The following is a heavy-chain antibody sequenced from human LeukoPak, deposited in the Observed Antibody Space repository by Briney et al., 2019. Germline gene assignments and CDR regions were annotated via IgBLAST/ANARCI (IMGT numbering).Heavy chain of an antibody. D-gene: IGHD3-22*01. CDR3: AKRGVVIRVILVGFHKEANYFDS. CDR2: ISDSGGRT. J-gene: IGHJ4*02. CDR1: GITLSNYG. V-gene: IGHV3-23*01. Sequence: PGGSLRLSCAVSGITLSNYGMSWVRQAPGKGLEWVAGISDSGGRTNYADSVKGRFTISRDNPKNTLYLQMNCLRVEDTAVYFCAKRGVVIRVILVGFHKEANYFDSWGQGALVTVSS.